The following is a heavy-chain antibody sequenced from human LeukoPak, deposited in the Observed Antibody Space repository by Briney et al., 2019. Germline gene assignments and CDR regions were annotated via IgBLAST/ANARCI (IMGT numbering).Heavy chain of an antibody. D-gene: IGHD2-2*01. Sequence: GESLRISCMGSGYSFTSYWISWVRKMPGKGLEWMGRIDPSGSYTNYSPSFQAHVTISADKSISTAYLQWSSLKSSDTAMDCCARGCSSTSCWCDPWGQGTRVTVSS. V-gene: IGHV5-10-1*01. CDR1: GYSFTSYW. CDR2: IDPSGSYT. J-gene: IGHJ5*02. CDR3: ARGCSSTSCWCDP.